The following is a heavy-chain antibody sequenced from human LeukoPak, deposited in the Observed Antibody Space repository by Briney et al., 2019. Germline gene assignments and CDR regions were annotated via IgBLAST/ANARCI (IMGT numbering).Heavy chain of an antibody. Sequence: GGSLRLSCAASGFTFSSYSVNWVRQAPGKGLEWVSYISSSSSTIYYADSVKGRFTISRDNAKNSLYLQMNSLRAEDTAVYYCARETAAAVYDAFDIWGQGTMVTVSS. CDR2: ISSSSSTI. CDR1: GFTFSSYS. J-gene: IGHJ3*02. V-gene: IGHV3-48*01. D-gene: IGHD6-13*01. CDR3: ARETAAAVYDAFDI.